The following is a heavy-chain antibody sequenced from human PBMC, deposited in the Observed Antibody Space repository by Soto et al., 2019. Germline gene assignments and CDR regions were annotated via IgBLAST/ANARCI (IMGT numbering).Heavy chain of an antibody. CDR2: FDPEDGET. CDR1: GYTLTELS. Sequence: ASVKVSCKVSGYTLTELSMHWVRQAPGKGLEWMGGFDPEDGETIYAQKFQGRVTMTEDTSTDTAYMGLSSLRSEDTAVYYCATLSNDFWSGPNNWFDPWGQGTLVTVSS. CDR3: ATLSNDFWSGPNNWFDP. D-gene: IGHD3-3*01. V-gene: IGHV1-24*01. J-gene: IGHJ5*02.